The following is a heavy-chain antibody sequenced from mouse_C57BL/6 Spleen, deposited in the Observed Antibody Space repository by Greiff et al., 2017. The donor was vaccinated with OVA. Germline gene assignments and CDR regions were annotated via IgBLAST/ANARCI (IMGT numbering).Heavy chain of an antibody. D-gene: IGHD1-1*01. J-gene: IGHJ4*01. CDR1: GFTFSSYG. CDR2: ISSGGSYN. V-gene: IGHV5-6*01. CDR3: ERHEDDYYGSSYYAIDY. Sequence: VQLKESGGDLVKPGGSLKLSCAASGFTFSSYGMSWVRQTTDKRLEWVATISSGGSYNYYPDSVKGRFTISSDTAKNTLDRHMSRLKSEDTAMYYCERHEDDYYGSSYYAIDYWGQGTSVTVSS.